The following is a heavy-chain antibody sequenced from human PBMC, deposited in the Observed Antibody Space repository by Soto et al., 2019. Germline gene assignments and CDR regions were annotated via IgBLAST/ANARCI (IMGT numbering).Heavy chain of an antibody. J-gene: IGHJ3*02. CDR3: ARMSNYDYICGSYRPAPDDAFDI. CDR2: IYYSGST. Sequence: SETLSLTCTVSGGSISSGGYYWSWIRQHPGKGLEWIGYIYYSGSTYYNPSLKSRVTISVDTSKNQFSLKLSSVTAADTAVYYCARMSNYDYICGSYRPAPDDAFDIWGQGTMVTVSS. CDR1: GGSISSGGYY. V-gene: IGHV4-31*03. D-gene: IGHD3-16*02.